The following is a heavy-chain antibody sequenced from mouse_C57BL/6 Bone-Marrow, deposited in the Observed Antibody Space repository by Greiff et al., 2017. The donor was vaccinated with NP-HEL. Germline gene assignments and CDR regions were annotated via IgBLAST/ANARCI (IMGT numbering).Heavy chain of an antibody. V-gene: IGHV5-17*01. Sequence: EVQVVESGGGLVKPGGSLKLSCAASGFTFSDYGMHWVRQAPEKGLEWVAYISSGSSTIYYADTVKGRFTISRDNAKNTLFLQMTSLRSEDTAMYYCARGYYDAMDYWGQGTSVTVSS. CDR2: ISSGSSTI. D-gene: IGHD2-2*01. CDR3: ARGYYDAMDY. CDR1: GFTFSDYG. J-gene: IGHJ4*01.